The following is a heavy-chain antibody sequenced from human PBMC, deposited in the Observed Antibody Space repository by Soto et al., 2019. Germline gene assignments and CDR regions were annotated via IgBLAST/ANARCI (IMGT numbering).Heavy chain of an antibody. CDR2: IIPIFGTA. D-gene: IGHD3-9*01. Sequence: SVKVSCKASGGTFSSYAISWVRQAPGQGLEWMGGIIPIFGTANYAQKFQGRVTITADESTSTAYMELSSLRSEETAVYYCARGPYYDILTGSPYYYYYGMDVWGQGXTVTVYS. V-gene: IGHV1-69*13. J-gene: IGHJ6*02. CDR1: GGTFSSYA. CDR3: ARGPYYDILTGSPYYYYYGMDV.